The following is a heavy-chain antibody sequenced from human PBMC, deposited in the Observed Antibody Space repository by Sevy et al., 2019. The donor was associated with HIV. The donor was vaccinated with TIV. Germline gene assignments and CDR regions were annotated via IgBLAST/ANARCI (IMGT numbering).Heavy chain of an antibody. D-gene: IGHD4-4*01. J-gene: IGHJ6*02. Sequence: SETLSLTYTVSGGSISSYYWSWIRQPPGKGLEWIGYIYYSGSTNYNPSLKSRVTISVDTSKNQFSLKLSSVTAADTAVYYCARGAKVTNGMDVWGQGTTVTVSS. CDR2: IYYSGST. CDR1: GGSISSYY. V-gene: IGHV4-59*01. CDR3: ARGAKVTNGMDV.